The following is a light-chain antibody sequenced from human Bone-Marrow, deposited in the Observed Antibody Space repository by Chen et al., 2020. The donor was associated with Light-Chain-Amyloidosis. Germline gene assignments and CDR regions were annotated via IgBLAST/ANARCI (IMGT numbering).Light chain of an antibody. Sequence: SYVLTQPSSVSVAPGQTATIACGGNNIGSTSVHWYQQPPGQAPLLVVYDDSDRPSGIPERLSGSNSGNTATLTIGRVAAGDEADYYCQVWDRSSDRPVFGGGTKLTVL. CDR3: QVWDRSSDRPV. J-gene: IGLJ3*02. CDR2: DDS. V-gene: IGLV3-21*02. CDR1: NIGSTS.